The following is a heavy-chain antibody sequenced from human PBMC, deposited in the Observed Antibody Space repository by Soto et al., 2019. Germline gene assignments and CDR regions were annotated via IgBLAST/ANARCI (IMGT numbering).Heavy chain of an antibody. CDR3: AKGPDLVVPDGMDV. CDR1: GFTFSSYG. Sequence: GGSLRLSCAASGFTFSSYGMHWVRQAPGKGLEWVAVISYDGSNKYYADSVKGRFTISRDNSKNTLYLQMNSLRAEDTAVYYCAKGPDLVVPDGMDVWGQGTTVTVSS. CDR2: ISYDGSNK. J-gene: IGHJ6*02. D-gene: IGHD2-2*01. V-gene: IGHV3-30*18.